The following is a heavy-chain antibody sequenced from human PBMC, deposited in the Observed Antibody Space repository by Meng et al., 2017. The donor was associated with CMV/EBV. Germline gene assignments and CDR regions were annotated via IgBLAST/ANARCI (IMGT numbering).Heavy chain of an antibody. Sequence: GESLKISCAASGFTVSSNYMSWVRQAPGKGLEWVSSISSSSSYIYYADSVKGRFTISRDNAKNSLYLQMNSLRAEDTAVYYCARDHADYYDSSGFDYWGQGTLVTVSS. J-gene: IGHJ4*02. V-gene: IGHV3-21*01. CDR1: GFTVSSNY. CDR2: ISSSSSYI. CDR3: ARDHADYYDSSGFDY. D-gene: IGHD3-22*01.